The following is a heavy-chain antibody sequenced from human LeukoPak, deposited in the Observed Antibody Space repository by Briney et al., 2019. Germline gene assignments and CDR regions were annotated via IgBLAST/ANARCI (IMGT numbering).Heavy chain of an antibody. D-gene: IGHD5-18*01. CDR3: AKDRRGYSYGHHFDY. CDR2: ISYDGSNK. V-gene: IGHV3-30*18. Sequence: QAGGSLRLSCAASGFTFSSYGMHWVRQAPGKGLEWVAVISYDGSNKYYADSVKGRFTISRDNSKNTLYLQMNSLRAEDTAMYYCAKDRRGYSYGHHFDYWGQGTLVTVSS. CDR1: GFTFSSYG. J-gene: IGHJ4*02.